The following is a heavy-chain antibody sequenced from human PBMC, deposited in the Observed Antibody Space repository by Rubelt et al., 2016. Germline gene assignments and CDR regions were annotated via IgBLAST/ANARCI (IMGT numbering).Heavy chain of an antibody. V-gene: IGHV3-43*01. CDR1: GFTFDDYT. Sequence: ASGFTFDDYTMHWVRQAPGKGLEWVSLISWDGGSTYYADSVKGRFTISRDNSKNSLYLQMNSLRADDTAVYYCARQYYFDYWGQGTLVTVSS. CDR3: ARQYYFDY. CDR2: ISWDGGST. J-gene: IGHJ4*02. D-gene: IGHD5-24*01.